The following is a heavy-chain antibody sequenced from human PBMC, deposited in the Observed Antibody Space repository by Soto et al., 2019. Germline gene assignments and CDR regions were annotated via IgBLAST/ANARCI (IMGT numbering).Heavy chain of an antibody. CDR1: GGSISSYY. CDR3: ARDNYGSGSRKGRTFDY. D-gene: IGHD3-10*01. V-gene: IGHV4-59*01. Sequence: SETLSLTCTVSGGSISSYYWSWIRQPPGKGLEWIGYIYYSGSTNYNPSLKSRVTISVDTSKNQFSLKLSSVTAADTAVYYCARDNYGSGSRKGRTFDYWGQGTLVTVSS. CDR2: IYYSGST. J-gene: IGHJ4*02.